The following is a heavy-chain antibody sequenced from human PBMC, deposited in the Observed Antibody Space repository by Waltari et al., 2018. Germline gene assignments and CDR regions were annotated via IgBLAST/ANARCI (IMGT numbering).Heavy chain of an antibody. J-gene: IGHJ4*02. CDR1: GFPFSSYA. CDR3: AKDPYGDYSYYFDY. D-gene: IGHD4-17*01. Sequence: EVQLLESGGGLVQPGGSLRLSCAASGFPFSSYAMRWARQAPGKGLEWVSAISGSGGSTYYADSVKGRFTISRDNSKNTLYLQMNSLRAEDTAVYYCAKDPYGDYSYYFDYWGQGTLVTVSS. CDR2: ISGSGGST. V-gene: IGHV3-23*01.